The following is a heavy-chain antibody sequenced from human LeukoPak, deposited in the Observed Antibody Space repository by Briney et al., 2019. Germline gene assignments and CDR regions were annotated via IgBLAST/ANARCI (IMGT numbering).Heavy chain of an antibody. CDR2: IYYSGST. J-gene: IGHJ4*02. CDR3: ARHLTGDGSHYFDY. V-gene: IGHV4-39*01. D-gene: IGHD7-27*01. Sequence: PSQTLSLTCTVSGGSISSSSYYWGWIRQPPGKGLEWIGSIYYSGSTYYNPSLKSRVTISVDTSKNQFSLKLSSVTAADTAVYYCARHLTGDGSHYFDYWGQGTLVTVSS. CDR1: GGSISSSSYY.